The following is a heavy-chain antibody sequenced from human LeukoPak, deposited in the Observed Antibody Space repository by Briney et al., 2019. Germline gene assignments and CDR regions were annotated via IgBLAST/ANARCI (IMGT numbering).Heavy chain of an antibody. Sequence: PSETLSLTCTVPGGSISSYYWSWIRQSPGKGLEWIGYIFYTGRTTYNPSLKSRVTISVDTSSNQFSLNLYSVTAADTAVYYCARGVRTYPYYFDYWGQGTLVTVSS. CDR3: ARGVRTYPYYFDY. CDR2: IFYTGRT. CDR1: GGSISSYY. V-gene: IGHV4-59*08. J-gene: IGHJ4*02.